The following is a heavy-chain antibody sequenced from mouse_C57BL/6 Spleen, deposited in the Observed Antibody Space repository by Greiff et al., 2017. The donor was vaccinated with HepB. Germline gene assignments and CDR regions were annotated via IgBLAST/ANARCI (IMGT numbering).Heavy chain of an antibody. CDR1: GYTFTSYW. CDR3: ARKGFYYGYDEKGFDY. J-gene: IGHJ2*01. CDR2: IHPNSGST. V-gene: IGHV1-64*01. Sequence: VQLQQPGAELVKPGASVKLSCKASGYTFTSYWMHWVKQRPGQGLEWIGMIHPNSGSTNYNEKFKSKATLTVDKSSSTAYMQLSSLTSEDSAVYYCARKGFYYGYDEKGFDYWGQGTPLTVSS. D-gene: IGHD2-2*01.